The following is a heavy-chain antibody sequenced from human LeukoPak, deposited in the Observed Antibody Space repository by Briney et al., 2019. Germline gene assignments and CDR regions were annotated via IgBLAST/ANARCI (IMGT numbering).Heavy chain of an antibody. V-gene: IGHV3-30*03. Sequence: GRSLRLSCAASGFTFSSYGMHWVRQAPGKGLEWVAVTSYDGSNKYYADSVKGRFTISRDNSKNTLYLQMNSLRAEDTAVYYCARDPDCGGDCSWGQGTLVTVSS. CDR3: ARDPDCGGDCS. CDR1: GFTFSSYG. CDR2: TSYDGSNK. D-gene: IGHD2-21*02. J-gene: IGHJ5*02.